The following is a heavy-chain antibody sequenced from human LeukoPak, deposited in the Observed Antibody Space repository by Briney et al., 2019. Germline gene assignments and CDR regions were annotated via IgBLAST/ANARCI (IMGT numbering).Heavy chain of an antibody. V-gene: IGHV4-34*01. CDR2: INHSGST. D-gene: IGHD3-22*01. Sequence: SETLSLTCAVYGGAFSGYYWSWIRQPPGKGLEGIGEINHSGSTNYNPSLWRRVTISIHTSKNQFSMKLSSVTAADTAVYYCASASDSSGYFFDYWGQGTLVTVSS. CDR1: GGAFSGYY. CDR3: ASASDSSGYFFDY. J-gene: IGHJ4*02.